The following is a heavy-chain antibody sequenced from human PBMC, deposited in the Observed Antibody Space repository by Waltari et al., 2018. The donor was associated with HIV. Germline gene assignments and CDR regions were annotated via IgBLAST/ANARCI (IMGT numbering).Heavy chain of an antibody. V-gene: IGHV3-48*01. D-gene: IGHD2-21*02. CDR1: GFSFIKYS. CDR2: ISSGSSAR. CDR3: ARDGDRRDFDY. J-gene: IGHJ4*02. Sequence: EVQLVESGGGLVQPGGSLRLSCEASGFSFIKYSMYWVRQAPGKGLEWVSYISSGSSARYYADSLKGRFTISRDNAKNSLYLQMYSLRPEDTAVYYCARDGDRRDFDYWGQGTLVTVSS.